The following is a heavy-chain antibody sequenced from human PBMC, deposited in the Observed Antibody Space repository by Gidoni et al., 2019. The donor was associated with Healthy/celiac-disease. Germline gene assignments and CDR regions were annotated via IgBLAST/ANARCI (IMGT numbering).Heavy chain of an antibody. J-gene: IGHJ5*02. CDR3: ARSYCSGGSCYSVSSPFDP. V-gene: IGHV5-51*01. CDR1: GYSFTSYW. D-gene: IGHD2-15*01. Sequence: EVQLVQSGAEVKKPGESLKISCKGSGYSFTSYWIGWVRQMPGKGLEWMGIIYPGDSDTRYSPSFQGQVTISADKSISTAYLQWSSLKASDTAMYYCARSYCSGGSCYSVSSPFDPWGQGTLVTVSS. CDR2: IYPGDSDT.